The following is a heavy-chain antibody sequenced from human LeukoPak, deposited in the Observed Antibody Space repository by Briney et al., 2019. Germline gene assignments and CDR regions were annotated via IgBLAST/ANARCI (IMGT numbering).Heavy chain of an antibody. CDR2: IYYSGST. Sequence: TLETPSLTCTVSGGSISSSGYYWGWIRQPPGKGLEWIASIYYSGSTYYNPSLKSRVTISVDTSKNQLSLKLSSLTAADTAVYYCARHEYSGSYYGLSWFDPWGQGTLSPSPQ. J-gene: IGHJ5*02. D-gene: IGHD1-26*01. CDR1: GGSISSSGYY. CDR3: ARHEYSGSYYGLSWFDP. V-gene: IGHV4-39*01.